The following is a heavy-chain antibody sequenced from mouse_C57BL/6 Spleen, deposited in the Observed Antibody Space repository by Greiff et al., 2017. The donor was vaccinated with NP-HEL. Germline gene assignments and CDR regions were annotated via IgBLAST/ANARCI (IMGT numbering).Heavy chain of an antibody. Sequence: EVQLQQSGAELVRPGASVKLSCTASGFNIKDDYMHWVKQRPEQGLEWIGWIDPENGDTEYASKFQGKATITADTSSNTAYLQLSSLTSEDTAVYYCTTEGNYPFAYWGQGTLVPVSA. J-gene: IGHJ3*01. CDR3: TTEGNYPFAY. V-gene: IGHV14-4*01. D-gene: IGHD2-1*01. CDR2: IDPENGDT. CDR1: GFNIKDDY.